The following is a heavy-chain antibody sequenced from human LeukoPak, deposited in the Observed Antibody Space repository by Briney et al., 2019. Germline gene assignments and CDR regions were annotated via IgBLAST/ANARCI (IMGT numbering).Heavy chain of an antibody. CDR3: ATRNFGDCGAFDI. Sequence: ASVTVSCKVSGYTLTDLAMHWVRQAPGKGLELMGGLDPYDSEAIYAQPLQGRVTMTEDTSSDTAYMVLSSVRSEDTALYYCATRNFGDCGAFDIWGQGTMVTVSS. CDR2: LDPYDSEA. CDR1: GYTLTDLA. J-gene: IGHJ3*02. V-gene: IGHV1-24*01. D-gene: IGHD4-17*01.